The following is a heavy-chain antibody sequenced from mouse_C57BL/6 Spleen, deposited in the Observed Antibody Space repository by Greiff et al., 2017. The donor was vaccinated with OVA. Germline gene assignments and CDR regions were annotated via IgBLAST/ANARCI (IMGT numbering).Heavy chain of an antibody. J-gene: IGHJ1*03. D-gene: IGHD1-1*01. V-gene: IGHV1-55*01. CDR3: TRDYYYGSSPWYFDV. CDR1: GYTFTSYW. CDR2: IYPGSGST. Sequence: VQLQQPGAELVKPGASVKMSCKASGYTFTSYWITWVKQRPGQGLEWIGDIYPGSGSTNYNEKFKSKATLTVDTSSSTAYMQLSSLTSEDSAVYCCTRDYYYGSSPWYFDVWGTGTTGTVSS.